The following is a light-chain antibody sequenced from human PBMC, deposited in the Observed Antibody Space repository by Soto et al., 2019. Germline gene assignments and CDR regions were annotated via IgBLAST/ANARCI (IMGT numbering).Light chain of an antibody. J-gene: IGKJ4*01. Sequence: EIVMTQSPATLSVSPGERATLSCRASQSIGSNLAWYQQRPGQGPGLLIYGASTRATGIPARFRGSGSGTEFTLNINGLESEDFVVYYCQQYDNWPPTFGGGAKVEIK. CDR3: QQYDNWPPT. V-gene: IGKV3-15*01. CDR1: QSIGSN. CDR2: GAS.